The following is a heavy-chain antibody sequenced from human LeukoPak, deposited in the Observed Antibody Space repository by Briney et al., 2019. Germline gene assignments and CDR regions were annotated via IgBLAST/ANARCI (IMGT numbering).Heavy chain of an antibody. J-gene: IGHJ4*02. CDR3: AKDSKPSDTAMARIDY. D-gene: IGHD5-18*01. CDR2: ISGSGGRS. CDR1: GFTFSSYA. V-gene: IGHV3-23*01. Sequence: GGSLRLSCAASGFTFSSYAMSRVRQAPGKGLEGVSAISGSGGRSYYADSVKGRFTTPRDNSKNTLYLQMNSLRAEDTAVYDCAKDSKPSDTAMARIDYWGQGTLVTVSS.